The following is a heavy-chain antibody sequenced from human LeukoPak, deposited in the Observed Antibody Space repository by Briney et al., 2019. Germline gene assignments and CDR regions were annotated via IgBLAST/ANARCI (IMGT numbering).Heavy chain of an antibody. CDR3: AKGGGYEAQYYYYYLDV. V-gene: IGHV3-30*02. D-gene: IGHD5-12*01. J-gene: IGHJ6*03. CDR1: GFTFISYG. CDR2: IRYDGSSK. Sequence: GRSLRLSCAASGFTFISYGMHWVRQAPGKGLEWVAFIRYDGSSKYYADSVKGRFTNSRDNSKSTLYLQMKSLRAEDTAVYYCAKGGGYEAQYYYYYLDVWGKGTTVTISS.